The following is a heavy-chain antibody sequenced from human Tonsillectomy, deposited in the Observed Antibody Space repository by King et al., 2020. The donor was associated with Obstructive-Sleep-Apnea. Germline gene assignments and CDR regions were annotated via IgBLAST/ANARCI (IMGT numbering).Heavy chain of an antibody. J-gene: IGHJ4*02. Sequence: QLQESGPGLVKPSETLSLTCTVSGGSISNYYWSWIRQPPGKGLEWIGYMYYSGNTNFNPSLKSRVTISADTSKIQFSLRLSSVTAAATAVSYCAGHRGVEDAGGYGDYFDYWGQGTLVTVSS. CDR2: MYYSGNT. V-gene: IGHV4-59*08. D-gene: IGHD2-8*02. CDR1: GGSISNYY. CDR3: AGHRGVEDAGGYGDYFDY.